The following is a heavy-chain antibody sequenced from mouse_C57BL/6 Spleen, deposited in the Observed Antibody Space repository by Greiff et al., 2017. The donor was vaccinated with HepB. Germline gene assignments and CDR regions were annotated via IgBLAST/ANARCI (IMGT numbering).Heavy chain of an antibody. CDR3: ASNYGSPFDY. CDR2: IYPGDGDT. CDR1: GYAFSSSW. V-gene: IGHV1-82*01. D-gene: IGHD1-1*01. J-gene: IGHJ2*01. Sequence: VQLQQSGPELVKPGASVKISCKASGYAFSSSWMNWVKQRPGKGLEWIGRIYPGDGDTNYNGKFKGKATLTADKSSSTAYMQLSSLTSKDSAVYFCASNYGSPFDYWGQGTTLTVSS.